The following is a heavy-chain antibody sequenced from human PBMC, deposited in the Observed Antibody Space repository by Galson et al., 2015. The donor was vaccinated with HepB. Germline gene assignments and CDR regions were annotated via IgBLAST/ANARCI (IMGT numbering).Heavy chain of an antibody. CDR2: TDPSDSYT. CDR3: ARHVQNGYNYLPGDY. CDR1: GYSFIGHW. Sequence: QSGAEVKKPGESLRISCKGSGYSFIGHWISWVRQMPGKGLEWMGRTDPSDSYTNYSPSFQGHVTFSADKSITTAYLQWSSLKASDTAMYYCARHVQNGYNYLPGDYWGQGTLVTVSS. D-gene: IGHD5-24*01. V-gene: IGHV5-10-1*01. J-gene: IGHJ4*02.